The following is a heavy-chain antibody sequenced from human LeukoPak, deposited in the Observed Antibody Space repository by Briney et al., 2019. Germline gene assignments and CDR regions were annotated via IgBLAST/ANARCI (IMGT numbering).Heavy chain of an antibody. D-gene: IGHD2-2*01. V-gene: IGHV4-34*01. Sequence: SETLSLTCAVYGGSFSGYYWSWIRQPPGKGLGWIGEINHSGSTNYNPSLKSRVAISVDTSKNQFSLKLSSVTAADTAVYYCARGLGYCSSTSCYGYWFDPWGQGTLVTVSS. CDR2: INHSGST. CDR1: GGSFSGYY. CDR3: ARGLGYCSSTSCYGYWFDP. J-gene: IGHJ5*02.